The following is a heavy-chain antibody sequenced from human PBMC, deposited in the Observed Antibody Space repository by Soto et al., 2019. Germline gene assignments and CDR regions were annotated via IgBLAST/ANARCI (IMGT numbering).Heavy chain of an antibody. CDR1: GYTFTSYD. V-gene: IGHV1-8*01. J-gene: IGHJ6*02. D-gene: IGHD3-10*01. CDR3: ATRYYNLLDF. CDR2: MNPNSGNT. Sequence: QVQLVQSGAEVKKPGASVKVSCTASGYTFTSYDIHWVRQATGQALEWMGWMNPNSGNTGFEQKFKGRVTMTTNTSISTVYMELSSLRSDATAVYYCATRYYNLLDFWGQGTTVTVSS.